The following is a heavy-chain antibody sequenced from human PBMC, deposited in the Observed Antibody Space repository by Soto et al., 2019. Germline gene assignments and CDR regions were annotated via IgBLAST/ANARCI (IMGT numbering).Heavy chain of an antibody. Sequence: ASVKVSCKASGYTFTSYGISWVRQAPGQGLEWMGWISAYNGNTNYAQKLQGRVTMTTDTSTSTAYMELRSLRSDDTAVYYCARLNYYGSGSYFFMVPDYYGMEVWGQGTTVTVSS. CDR2: ISAYNGNT. J-gene: IGHJ6*02. D-gene: IGHD3-10*01. CDR3: ARLNYYGSGSYFFMVPDYYGMEV. V-gene: IGHV1-18*01. CDR1: GYTFTSYG.